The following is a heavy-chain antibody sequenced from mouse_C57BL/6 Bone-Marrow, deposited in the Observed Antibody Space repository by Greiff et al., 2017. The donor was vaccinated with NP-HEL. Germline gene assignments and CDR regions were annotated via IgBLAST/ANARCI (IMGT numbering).Heavy chain of an antibody. CDR2: IYPRSGNT. CDR3: AGYDSY. V-gene: IGHV1-81*01. Sequence: QVQLQQSGAELARPGASVKLSCKASGYTFTSYGISWVKQRTGQGLEWIGEIYPRSGNTYYNEKFKGKATLTADKSSSTAYMELRSLTSEDSAVYFCAGYDSYWGQGTLVTVSA. D-gene: IGHD2-4*01. CDR1: GYTFTSYG. J-gene: IGHJ3*01.